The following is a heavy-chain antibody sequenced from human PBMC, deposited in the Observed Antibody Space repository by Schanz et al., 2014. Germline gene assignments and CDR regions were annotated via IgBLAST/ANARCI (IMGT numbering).Heavy chain of an antibody. CDR3: AKSKSQLPLFDY. CDR2: ISHDGNNK. D-gene: IGHD2-21*01. V-gene: IGHV3-30-3*02. J-gene: IGHJ4*02. CDR1: GFAFRSYA. Sequence: QVQLVESGGGVVQPGRSLRLSCAASGFAFRSYAMHWVRQAPGKGLEWAALISHDGNNKHYVDSVEGRFTISRDNSKNTLYLQMNSLRADDTAVYYCAKSKSQLPLFDYWGQGTLVTVSS.